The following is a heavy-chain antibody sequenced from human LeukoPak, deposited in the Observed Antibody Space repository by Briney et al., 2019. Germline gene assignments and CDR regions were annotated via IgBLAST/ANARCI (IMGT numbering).Heavy chain of an antibody. Sequence: ASVKVSCKTSGYTFTSYGISWVRQAPGQGLEWMGWISAYNGNTNYAQKLQGRVTMTTDTSTSTAYMELRSLRSDDTAVYYCARDRDLLLWFGELLTDWGQGTLVTVSS. J-gene: IGHJ4*02. CDR1: GYTFTSYG. D-gene: IGHD3-10*01. V-gene: IGHV1-18*01. CDR2: ISAYNGNT. CDR3: ARDRDLLLWFGELLTD.